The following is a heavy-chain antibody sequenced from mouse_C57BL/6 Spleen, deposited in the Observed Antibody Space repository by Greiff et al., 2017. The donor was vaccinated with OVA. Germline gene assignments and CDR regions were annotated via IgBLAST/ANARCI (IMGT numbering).Heavy chain of an antibody. CDR1: GFNIKDYY. CDR2: IDPEDGET. J-gene: IGHJ3*01. Sequence: EVKLQQSGAELVKPGASVKLSCTASGFNIKDYYMHWVKQRTEQGLEWIGRIDPEDGETKYAPKFQGKATITADTSSNTAYLQLSSLTSEDTAVYYCAREVYYSNYPFAYWGQGTLVTVSA. D-gene: IGHD2-5*01. CDR3: AREVYYSNYPFAY. V-gene: IGHV14-2*01.